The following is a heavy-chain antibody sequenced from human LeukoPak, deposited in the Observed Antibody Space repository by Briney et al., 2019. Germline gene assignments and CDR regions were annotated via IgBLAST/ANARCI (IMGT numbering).Heavy chain of an antibody. CDR3: AKDVAAAGTGYYFDY. D-gene: IGHD6-13*01. J-gene: IGHJ4*02. CDR1: GFTFDDYA. V-gene: IGHV3-9*01. CDR2: ISWNSGSI. Sequence: GGSLRLSCAASGFTFDDYAMHWVRQAPGKGLEWVSGISWNSGSIGYADSVKGRFTISRDNAKNSLYLQMNSLRAENTALYYCAKDVAAAGTGYYFDYWGQGTLVTVSS.